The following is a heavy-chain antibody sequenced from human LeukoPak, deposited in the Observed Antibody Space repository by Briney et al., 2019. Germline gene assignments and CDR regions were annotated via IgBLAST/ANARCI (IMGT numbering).Heavy chain of an antibody. CDR3: ATTYGDYVGAAFDI. V-gene: IGHV1-24*01. CDR2: FDPEDGET. Sequence: ASVKVSCKVSGYTLTELSMHWMRQAPGKGLEWMGGFDPEDGETIYAQKFQGRVTMTEDTSTDTAYMELSSLRSEDTAVYYCATTYGDYVGAAFDIWGQWTMVTVSS. CDR1: GYTLTELS. D-gene: IGHD4-17*01. J-gene: IGHJ3*02.